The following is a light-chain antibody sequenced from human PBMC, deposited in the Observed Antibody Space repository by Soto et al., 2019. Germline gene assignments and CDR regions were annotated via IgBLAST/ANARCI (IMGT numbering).Light chain of an antibody. J-gene: IGLJ1*01. V-gene: IGLV1-51*01. CDR2: DDN. CDR1: SSNIGGNS. CDR3: GSWDSSLSAYV. Sequence: QSVLTQPPSVSAAPGQQVTISCSGISSNIGGNSVSWYQQLPGTAPNLLIYDDNKRPSGIPDRFSGSKSGTSATLGITGFQTGDEADYYCGSWDSSLSAYVFGTGTTVTGL.